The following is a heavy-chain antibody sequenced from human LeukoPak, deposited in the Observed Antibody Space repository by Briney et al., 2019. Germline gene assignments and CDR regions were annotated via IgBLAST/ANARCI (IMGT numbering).Heavy chain of an antibody. D-gene: IGHD1-26*01. V-gene: IGHV4-30-2*01. CDR1: GGSISSGGYY. CDR2: IYHSGST. CDR3: ARDPRPGCTSGSCNLSYFDF. J-gene: IGHJ4*02. Sequence: PSQTLSLTCTVSGGSISSGGYYWSWIRQPPGKGLEWIGYIYHSGSTYYNPSLKSRVTISVDRSKNQFSLKLSSVTAADTAVYYCARDPRPGCTSGSCNLSYFDFWGQGILVTVSS.